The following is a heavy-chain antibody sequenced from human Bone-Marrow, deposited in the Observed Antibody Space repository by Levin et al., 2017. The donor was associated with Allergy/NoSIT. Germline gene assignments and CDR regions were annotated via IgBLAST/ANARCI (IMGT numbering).Heavy chain of an antibody. CDR1: GFTFSSYA. V-gene: IGHV3-23*01. D-gene: IGHD2-21*02. CDR2: ISGSGGST. CDR3: AKDGVGVTNNWFDP. J-gene: IGHJ5*02. Sequence: GGSLRLSCAASGFTFSSYALTWVRQAPGKGLEWVSAISGSGGSTYYADSVKGRFTISRDNSKNTLYLQMNSLRAEDTAVYYCAKDGVGVTNNWFDPWGQGTLVTVSS.